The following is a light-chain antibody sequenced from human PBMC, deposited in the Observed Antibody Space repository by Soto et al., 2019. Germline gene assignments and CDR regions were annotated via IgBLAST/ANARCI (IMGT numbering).Light chain of an antibody. CDR1: QTVSSSY. Sequence: EIVLTQSPGTLSLSPGERATLSCRASQTVSSSYLAWYQQKLGQAPRLLIYGASNRATGIPDRFSGSGSGTDFTLTISRLEPEDFAVYYCQQYGSSPRTFGQGTNEDIK. CDR3: QQYGSSPRT. J-gene: IGKJ1*01. CDR2: GAS. V-gene: IGKV3-20*01.